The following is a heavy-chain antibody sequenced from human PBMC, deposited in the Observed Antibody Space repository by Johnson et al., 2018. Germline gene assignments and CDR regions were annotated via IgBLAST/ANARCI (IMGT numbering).Heavy chain of an antibody. CDR1: GFTFNSYG. J-gene: IGHJ3*02. Sequence: VQLVETGGGVVQPGRSLRLSCAASGFTFNSYGMHWVRQAPGKGLEWVAVISYDGRNKYYADSVKGRFPISGDNSKNTLYLQMNSLRAEDTAVYYCAKDGRGSGWHDDAFDIWGQGTMVTVSS. D-gene: IGHD6-19*01. CDR3: AKDGRGSGWHDDAFDI. CDR2: ISYDGRNK. V-gene: IGHV3-30*18.